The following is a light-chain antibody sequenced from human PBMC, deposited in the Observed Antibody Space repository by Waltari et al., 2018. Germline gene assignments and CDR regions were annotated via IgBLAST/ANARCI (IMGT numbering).Light chain of an antibody. Sequence: EIVLTQSPATLSLSPGERATLSCRASQSVSSNLAWYQQKPGQAPRLLIYDASNRATGIPARFSCSGSGTDFTLTISSLEPEDFAVYYCQQRGDWSRTFGPGTKVEIK. V-gene: IGKV3-11*01. CDR3: QQRGDWSRT. CDR1: QSVSSN. CDR2: DAS. J-gene: IGKJ3*01.